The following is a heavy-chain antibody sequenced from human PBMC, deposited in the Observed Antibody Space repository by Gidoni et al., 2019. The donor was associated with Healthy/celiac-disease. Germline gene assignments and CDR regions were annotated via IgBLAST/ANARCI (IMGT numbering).Heavy chain of an antibody. CDR3: ARYCSSTSCYTDAFDI. V-gene: IGHV4-30-4*01. CDR1: GVSISSGDYY. J-gene: IGHJ3*02. Sequence: QVQLQESGLGLVKPSQTLSLTCTVPGVSISSGDYYWSWIRQPPGKGLEWIGYIYYSGSTYYNPSLKSRVTISVDTSKNHFSLKLSSVTAADTAVYYCARYCSSTSCYTDAFDIWGQGTMVTVSS. D-gene: IGHD2-2*02. CDR2: IYYSGST.